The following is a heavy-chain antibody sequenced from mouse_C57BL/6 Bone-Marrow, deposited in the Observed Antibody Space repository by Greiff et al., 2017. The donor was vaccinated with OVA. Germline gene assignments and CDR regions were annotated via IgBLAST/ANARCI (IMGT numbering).Heavy chain of an antibody. Sequence: QVQLQQSGAELVRPGTSVKMSCKASGYTFTNYWIGWAKQRPGHGLEWIGDIYPGGGYTNYNEKFKGKATLTADKSSSTAYMQFSSLTSEDSAIYYCARGGYDSMDYWGQGTSVTVSS. J-gene: IGHJ4*01. CDR1: GYTFTNYW. V-gene: IGHV1-63*01. D-gene: IGHD2-4*01. CDR2: IYPGGGYT. CDR3: ARGGYDSMDY.